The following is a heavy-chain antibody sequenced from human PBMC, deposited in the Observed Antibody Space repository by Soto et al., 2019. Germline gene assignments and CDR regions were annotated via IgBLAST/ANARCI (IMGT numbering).Heavy chain of an antibody. Sequence: ASVKVSCKASRYTFVSYGITWVRQAPGQGLEWMGWVSTHNGNTNYAQKVQGRVTMTTDTSTSTAYLELRSLRSDDTAVYYCARLSRGSYFDFWGQGTLVTVSS. D-gene: IGHD1-26*01. CDR3: ARLSRGSYFDF. V-gene: IGHV1-18*01. J-gene: IGHJ4*02. CDR2: VSTHNGNT. CDR1: RYTFVSYG.